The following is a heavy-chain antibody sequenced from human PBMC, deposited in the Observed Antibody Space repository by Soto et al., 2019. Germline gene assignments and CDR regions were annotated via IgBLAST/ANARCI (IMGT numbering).Heavy chain of an antibody. CDR2: ISSNSAYI. CDR3: TSDASRYCRARGWFEH. V-gene: IGHV3-21*01. Sequence: GGSLRLSCAASGFTFRSFTMNWVRQAPGKGLEWVSTISSNSAYIYYTDALRGRFTISRDNAKNSLHLQMNSLRAEDTAVYYCTSDASRYCRARGWFEHWGTGNLVTVSA. D-gene: IGHD3-9*01. CDR1: GFTFRSFT. J-gene: IGHJ5*02.